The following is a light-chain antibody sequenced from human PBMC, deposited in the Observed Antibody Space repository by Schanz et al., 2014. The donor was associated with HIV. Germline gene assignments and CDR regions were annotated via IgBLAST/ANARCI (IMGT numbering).Light chain of an antibody. CDR2: SNN. J-gene: IGLJ2*01. Sequence: QSVLTQPPSASGTPGQRVTISCSGSSSNIGSNTVNWYQQLPGTAPKLLIYSNNQWPSGVPDRFSGSKSGTSASLAISGLQAEDEADYYCQSYDSSLSGVVFGGGTKLTVL. CDR3: QSYDSSLSGVV. CDR1: SSNIGSNT. V-gene: IGLV1-44*01.